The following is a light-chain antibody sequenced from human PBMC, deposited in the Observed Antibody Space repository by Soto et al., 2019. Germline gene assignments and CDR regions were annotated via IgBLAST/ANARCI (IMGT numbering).Light chain of an antibody. V-gene: IGKV3D-15*01. CDR2: GAS. CDR1: QSVSNN. J-gene: IGKJ1*01. Sequence: EMVLTQSPGTLSLSPGESATLSCRASQSVSNNYLAWYQQKPGQAPRLLIYGASNRATGIPDRFSGSGSGTEFTLTISRLQSEDFAVYDCQQYNNWPTWTFGQGTKVDIK. CDR3: QQYNNWPTWT.